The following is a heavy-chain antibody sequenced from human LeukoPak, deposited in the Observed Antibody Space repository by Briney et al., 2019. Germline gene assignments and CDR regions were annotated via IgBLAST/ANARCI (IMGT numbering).Heavy chain of an antibody. V-gene: IGHV3-48*01. CDR2: ISSSSSTI. CDR1: GFTFSSYS. D-gene: IGHD5-24*01. J-gene: IGHJ3*02. Sequence: PGGSLRLSCAASGFTFSSYSMNWVRQAPGKGLEWVSYISSSSSTIHYADSVKGRFTISRENSKNTLYLQMNSLRAEDTAVYYCAKDGERATITGDAAFDIWGQGTMVTVS. CDR3: AKDGERATITGDAAFDI.